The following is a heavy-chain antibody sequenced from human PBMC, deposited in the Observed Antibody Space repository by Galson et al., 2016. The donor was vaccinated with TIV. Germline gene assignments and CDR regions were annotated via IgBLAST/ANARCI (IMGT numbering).Heavy chain of an antibody. CDR1: GFSLRTSGVH. Sequence: PALVKPTQTLTLTCNFSGFSLRTSGVHVGWMRQPPGKALEWLGVIYWDNEKRYSRSLISRLTITKDTSDKQVVLTMTNMDPVDSATYYCARWTIAELGVHWGRGALVVVSS. CDR2: IYWDNEK. V-gene: IGHV2-5*02. CDR3: ARWTIAELGVH. D-gene: IGHD6-13*01. J-gene: IGHJ4*02.